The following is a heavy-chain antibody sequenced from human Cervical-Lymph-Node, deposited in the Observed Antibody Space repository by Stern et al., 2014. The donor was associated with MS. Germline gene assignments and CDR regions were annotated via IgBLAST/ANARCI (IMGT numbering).Heavy chain of an antibody. D-gene: IGHD1-14*01. CDR1: GYKFSIYW. V-gene: IGHV5-51*01. CDR2: IYPGDSET. CDR3: ARQTTAWASDV. Sequence: EVKLVQSGAELIRPGESLKISCKGSGYKFSIYWIAWVRQMPGQGLEWMGVIYPGDSETRYSPSFQGQVTMSADKATSNAYLQRSSLNASDTAMYFCARQTTAWASDVWGQGTLVTVSS. J-gene: IGHJ4*02.